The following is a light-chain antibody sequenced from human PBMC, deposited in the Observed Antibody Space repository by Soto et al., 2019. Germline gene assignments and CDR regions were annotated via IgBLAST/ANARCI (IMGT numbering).Light chain of an antibody. Sequence: QSVLTQPASVSGSTGQSITISCTGTSSDVGSYNLVSWYQQHPGKVPKLMIFEVSKRPSGVSNRFSGSKSGDTASLTISGLQAEDEADYYCCSYAGSSTFYVFGTGTKVTVL. J-gene: IGLJ1*01. CDR3: CSYAGSSTFYV. CDR1: SSDVGSYNL. CDR2: EVS. V-gene: IGLV2-23*02.